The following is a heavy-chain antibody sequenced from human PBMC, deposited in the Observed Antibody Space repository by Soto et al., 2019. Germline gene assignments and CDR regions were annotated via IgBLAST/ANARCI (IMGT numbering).Heavy chain of an antibody. Sequence: GGSLRLSCAASGLTFSSYAMSWVRQAPGKGLEWVSAISASGGSTYYADSVKGRFTISRDNSKNTLYLQMNSLRAEDTAVYYCAKGSGNSAPPYNWPDYWGRGTLVTVSS. V-gene: IGHV3-23*01. J-gene: IGHJ4*02. CDR2: ISASGGST. D-gene: IGHD1-20*01. CDR1: GLTFSSYA. CDR3: AKGSGNSAPPYNWPDY.